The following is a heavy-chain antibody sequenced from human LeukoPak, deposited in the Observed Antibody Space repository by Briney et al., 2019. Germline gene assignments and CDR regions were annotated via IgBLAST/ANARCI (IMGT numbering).Heavy chain of an antibody. D-gene: IGHD4-11*01. CDR1: GYTFSTFY. CDR3: ASTGPTVQYFDY. CDR2: IRPSDGST. V-gene: IGHV1-46*01. Sequence: ASVKVSCKASGYTFSTFYVHWARQAPGQGLEWMGMIRPSDGSTRYAEKFQGRVTMTRDTSTSTVYMEVSRLKSEDTAVYYCASTGPTVQYFDYRGQGTLVTVSS. J-gene: IGHJ4*02.